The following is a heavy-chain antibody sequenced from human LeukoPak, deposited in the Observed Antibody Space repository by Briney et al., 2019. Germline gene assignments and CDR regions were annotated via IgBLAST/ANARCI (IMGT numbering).Heavy chain of an antibody. CDR1: GFTFSNYA. CDR3: AKDGGPYYDFWSGYYYYYYMDV. Sequence: GGSLRLSCAASGFTFSNYAMYWVRQAPGKGLEWAAAISYDGRDKYYADSVEGRFTISRDTSKNTLYLQMNSLRAEDTAVYYCAKDGGPYYDFWSGYYYYYYMDVWGKGTTVTVSS. J-gene: IGHJ6*03. D-gene: IGHD3-3*01. CDR2: ISYDGRDK. V-gene: IGHV3-30*18.